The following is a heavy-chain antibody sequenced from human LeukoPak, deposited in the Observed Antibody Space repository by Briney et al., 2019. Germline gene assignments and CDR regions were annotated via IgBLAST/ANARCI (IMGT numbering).Heavy chain of an antibody. V-gene: IGHV1-58*01. CDR3: ATEGSSGWYDY. CDR2: IVVGSGNT. J-gene: IGHJ4*02. D-gene: IGHD6-19*01. Sequence: ASVKVSCKASGFTFTSSAVQWVRQARGQRLEWIGWIVVGSGNTNHAQKFQERVTITRDMSTSTAYMELSSLRSEDTAVYYCATEGSSGWYDYWGQGTLVTVSS. CDR1: GFTFTSSA.